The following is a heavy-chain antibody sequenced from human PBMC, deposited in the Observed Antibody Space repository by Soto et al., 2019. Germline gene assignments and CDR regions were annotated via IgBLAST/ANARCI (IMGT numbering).Heavy chain of an antibody. CDR2: INAGNGNT. D-gene: IGHD3-22*01. CDR1: GYTFTSYA. CDR3: ARETYYYDSSGRRSYYFDY. V-gene: IGHV1-3*01. Sequence: GASGKVSCKASGYTFTSYAMHWGRPAPGQRLEWMGWINAGNGNTKYSQKFQGRVTITRDTSASTAYMELSSLRSEDTAVYYCARETYYYDSSGRRSYYFDYWGQGTLVTVSS. J-gene: IGHJ4*02.